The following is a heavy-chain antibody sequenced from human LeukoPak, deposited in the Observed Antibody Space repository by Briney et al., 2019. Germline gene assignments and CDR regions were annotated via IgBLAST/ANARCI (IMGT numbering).Heavy chain of an antibody. CDR3: AKDKGIAAAYYFDY. V-gene: IGHV3-30*02. D-gene: IGHD6-13*01. CDR2: IRYDGSNK. J-gene: IGHJ4*02. CDR1: GFTFSSYG. Sequence: GGSLRLSCAASGFTFSSYGMHWVRQAPGKGLEWVAFIRYDGSNKYYADSVKGRFTISRDNSENTLYLQMNSLRAEDTAVYYCAKDKGIAAAYYFDYWGQGTLVTVSS.